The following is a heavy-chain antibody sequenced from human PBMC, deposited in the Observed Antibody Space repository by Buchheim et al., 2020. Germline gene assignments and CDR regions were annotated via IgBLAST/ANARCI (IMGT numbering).Heavy chain of an antibody. CDR1: GYTFTSYY. J-gene: IGHJ4*02. Sequence: QVQLVQSGAEVKKPGASVKVSCKASGYTFTSYYMHWVRQAPGQGLEWLGIINPSGGTTTYTQKFQGRITMTWDTPTSTVSMELSSLRSEDTAVYYCARDPDSSSSNAYFDYWGQGTL. CDR3: ARDPDSSSSNAYFDY. D-gene: IGHD6-6*01. CDR2: INPSGGTT. V-gene: IGHV1-46*01.